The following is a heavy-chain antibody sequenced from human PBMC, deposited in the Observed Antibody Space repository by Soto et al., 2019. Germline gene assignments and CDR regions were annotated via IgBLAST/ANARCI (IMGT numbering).Heavy chain of an antibody. D-gene: IGHD5-12*01. J-gene: IGHJ3*02. Sequence: SETLSLTCTVSGGSVSSGSYYWSWIRQPPGKGLEWIGYIYYSGSTNYNPSLKSRVTISVDTSKNQFSLKLSSVTAADTAVYYCERDVDSFDAFDIWGQGTMVSVSS. V-gene: IGHV4-61*01. CDR3: ERDVDSFDAFDI. CDR1: GGSVSSGSYY. CDR2: IYYSGST.